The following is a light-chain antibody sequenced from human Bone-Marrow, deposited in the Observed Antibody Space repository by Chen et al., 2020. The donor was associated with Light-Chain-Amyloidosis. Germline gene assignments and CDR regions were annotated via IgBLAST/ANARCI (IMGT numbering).Light chain of an antibody. CDR2: EDD. J-gene: IGLJ3*02. V-gene: IGLV6-57*01. Sequence: NFMLPQPHPFAESPGNNVLIPCTLSSGSIATKDVQWYQQRPGSSPTTVIYEDDQRPSGVPDRFSGSIDRSSNSASLTISGLKTEDEADYYCQSYQGSSQGVFGGGTKLTVL. CDR1: SGSIATKD. CDR3: QSYQGSSQGV.